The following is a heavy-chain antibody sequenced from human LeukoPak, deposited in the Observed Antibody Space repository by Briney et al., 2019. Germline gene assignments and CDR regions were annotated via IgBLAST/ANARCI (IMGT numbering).Heavy chain of an antibody. CDR1: GFTFSSYA. CDR3: ANFWVVVPSGHDAFDI. CDR2: ISGSGGSA. V-gene: IGHV3-23*01. J-gene: IGHJ3*02. D-gene: IGHD2-21*01. Sequence: PGGSLRLSCAASGFTFSSYAMSWVRQAPGKGLEWVSAISGSGGSAYYADSVKGRFTISRDNSKNTLYLQMNSLRAEDTAVYYCANFWVVVPSGHDAFDIWGQGTMVTVSS.